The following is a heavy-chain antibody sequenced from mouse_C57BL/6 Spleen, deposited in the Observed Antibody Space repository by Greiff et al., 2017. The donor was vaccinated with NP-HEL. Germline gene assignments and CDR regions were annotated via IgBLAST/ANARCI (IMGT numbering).Heavy chain of an antibody. D-gene: IGHD4-1*01. CDR2: ISSGGSYT. CDR1: GFTFSSYG. Sequence: EVQGVESGGDLVKPGGSLKLSCAASGFTFSSYGMSWVRQTPDKRLEWVATISSGGSYTYYPDSVKGRFTISRDNAKNTLYLQMSSLKSEDTAMYYCARRITGSGFAYWGQGTLVTVSA. V-gene: IGHV5-6*01. CDR3: ARRITGSGFAY. J-gene: IGHJ3*01.